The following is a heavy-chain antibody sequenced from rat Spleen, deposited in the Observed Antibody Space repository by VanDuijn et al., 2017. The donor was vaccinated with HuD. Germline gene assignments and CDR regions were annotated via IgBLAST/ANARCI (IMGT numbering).Heavy chain of an antibody. CDR3: ARAGYLRDWYFDF. V-gene: IGHV5-20*01. CDR1: GFTFSDYY. Sequence: EVQLVESGGGPVQPGRSLKLSCAASGFTFSDYYMAWVRQAPTKGLEWVASISYDGGSTYYRDSVKGRFTISRDNAKSSLYLQMDNLRSEDTATYYCARAGYLRDWYFDFWGPGTMVTVSS. CDR2: ISYDGGST. J-gene: IGHJ1*01. D-gene: IGHD2-2*01.